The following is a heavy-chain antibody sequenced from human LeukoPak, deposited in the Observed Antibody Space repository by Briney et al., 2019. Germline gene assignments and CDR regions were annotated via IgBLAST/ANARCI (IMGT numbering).Heavy chain of an antibody. CDR2: ISAYNGNT. V-gene: IGHV1-18*01. J-gene: IGHJ4*02. CDR3: ARADIRAIASSGWYGFDY. Sequence: ASVKVSCKASGYTFNSYGISWVRQAPGQGLEWMGWISAYNGNTNYAQRVQGRVTMTTDTSTSTAYMELRSLRSDDTAVYYCARADIRAIASSGWYGFDYWGQGTLVTVSS. CDR1: GYTFNSYG. D-gene: IGHD6-19*01.